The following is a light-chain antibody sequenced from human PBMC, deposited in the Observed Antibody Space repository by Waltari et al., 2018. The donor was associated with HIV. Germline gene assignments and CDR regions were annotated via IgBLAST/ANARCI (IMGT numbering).Light chain of an antibody. Sequence: EIVMTQSPGTLSVSPGERVTLSCRASPNVITNLAWYQQKPGQAPRLLIYGASTRATGIPPRVSGGGSGTDFTLTIGSLQSEDFTFYYCQQYNKWPRTFGQGTKVEVK. CDR2: GAS. CDR1: PNVITN. V-gene: IGKV3-15*01. J-gene: IGKJ1*01. CDR3: QQYNKWPRT.